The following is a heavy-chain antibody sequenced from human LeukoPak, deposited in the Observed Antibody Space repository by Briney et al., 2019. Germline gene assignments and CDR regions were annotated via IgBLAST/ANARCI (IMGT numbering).Heavy chain of an antibody. Sequence: ASVTVSFTASGYTFSSHDIYWVRHAPGQGLEWMGWMNLNSGDTYYAQNFQGRFSITSDTSKSTTYVDLASLAPEDTAVYYCARVPVPAPRRGLYFDYWGQGTLITVSS. V-gene: IGHV1-8*01. CDR2: MNLNSGDT. CDR1: GYTFSSHD. CDR3: ARVPVPAPRRGLYFDY. D-gene: IGHD2-2*01. J-gene: IGHJ4*02.